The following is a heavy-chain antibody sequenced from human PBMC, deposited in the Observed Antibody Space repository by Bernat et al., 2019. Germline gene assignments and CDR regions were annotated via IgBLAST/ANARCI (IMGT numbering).Heavy chain of an antibody. CDR2: MYNGGST. D-gene: IGHD6-19*01. CDR1: GASISSTSYY. Sequence: QLHLQESGPGLVKASETLSLTCTVSGASISSTSYYWGWIRQPPGKGLEWIGTMYNGGSTYYNPSLKSRVTISVDTSKNQFSLKLNSVTAADTAVYYCARMGGSGWPQADYWGQGTLVTVSS. V-gene: IGHV4-39*01. CDR3: ARMGGSGWPQADY. J-gene: IGHJ4*02.